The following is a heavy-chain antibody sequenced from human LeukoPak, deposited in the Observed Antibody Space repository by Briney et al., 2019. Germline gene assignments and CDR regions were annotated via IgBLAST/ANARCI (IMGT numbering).Heavy chain of an antibody. CDR2: ISGSGGST. CDR3: AKGSGDFWSGYYAY. CDR1: GFTFSSYA. D-gene: IGHD3-3*01. V-gene: IGHV3-23*01. Sequence: GGSLRLSCAASGFTFSSYAMSWVRQAPGKRLEWVSAISGSGGSTYYADSVKGRFTISRDNSKNTLYLQMNSLRAEDTAVCYCAKGSGDFWSGYYAYWGQGTLVTVS. J-gene: IGHJ4*02.